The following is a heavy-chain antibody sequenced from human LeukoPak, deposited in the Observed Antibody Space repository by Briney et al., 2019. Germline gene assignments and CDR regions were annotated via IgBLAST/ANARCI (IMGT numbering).Heavy chain of an antibody. Sequence: KFQGRVTITRDTSAGTAYMELSSLRSEDTAVYYCATHRFDPWGQGTLVTVSS. CDR3: ATHRFDP. J-gene: IGHJ5*02. V-gene: IGHV1-3*01.